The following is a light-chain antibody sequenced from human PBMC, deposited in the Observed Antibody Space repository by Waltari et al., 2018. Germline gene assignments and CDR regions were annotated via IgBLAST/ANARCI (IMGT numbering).Light chain of an antibody. CDR2: DVS. CDR1: QGISTY. Sequence: DIQLTQSPSSLSASVGDRVPITCRASQGISTYLAWFQQKPGKAPKSLIYDVSSLLNGVATKFSGSGSGTDFTLTISNLQPEDCATYYCQQYHSYPLTFGGGTKVEIK. V-gene: IGKV1-16*02. CDR3: QQYHSYPLT. J-gene: IGKJ4*01.